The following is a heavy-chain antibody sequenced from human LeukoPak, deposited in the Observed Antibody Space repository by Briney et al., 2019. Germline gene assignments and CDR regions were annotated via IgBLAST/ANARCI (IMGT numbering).Heavy chain of an antibody. D-gene: IGHD3-10*01. CDR3: AKEIHYYGSANDY. Sequence: PGGSLRLSCAASGFTFSSYSMNWVRQAPGKGLEWVSSISSSSSYIYYADSVKGRFTISRDNSKNTLYLQMNSLRAGDTAVYYCAKEIHYYGSANDYWGQGTLVTVSS. V-gene: IGHV3-21*04. CDR1: GFTFSSYS. CDR2: ISSSSSYI. J-gene: IGHJ4*02.